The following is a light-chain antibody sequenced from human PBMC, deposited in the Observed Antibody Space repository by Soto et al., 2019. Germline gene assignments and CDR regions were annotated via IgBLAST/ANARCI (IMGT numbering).Light chain of an antibody. CDR3: EAWDGSLNVVL. CDR2: SNN. V-gene: IGLV1-44*01. Sequence: QSVLTQPPSASGTPGQRVTISCSGGNSNIGTNTVNWYQHLPGSAPKLLIYSNNQRPSGVPDRFSGSKSGTSASLAISGLQPDDEAEYHCEAWDGSLNVVLFGGGTKLTVL. J-gene: IGLJ2*01. CDR1: NSNIGTNT.